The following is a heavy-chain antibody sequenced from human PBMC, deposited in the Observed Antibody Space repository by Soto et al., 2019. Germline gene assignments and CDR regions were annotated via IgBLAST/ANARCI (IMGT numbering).Heavy chain of an antibody. V-gene: IGHV4-4*02. CDR2: IYHSGST. J-gene: IGHJ4*02. D-gene: IGHD4-17*01. CDR3: ARDGVTKSDY. CDR1: SGSISSSNW. Sequence: QVQLQESGPGLVKPSGTLSLTCAVSSGSISSSNWWSWVRQPPGKGLEWIGEIYHSGSTNYNPSRKSRVTLSVDKSQTLFYLKLSSVTAADTAVYYCARDGVTKSDYWGQGTLVTVSS.